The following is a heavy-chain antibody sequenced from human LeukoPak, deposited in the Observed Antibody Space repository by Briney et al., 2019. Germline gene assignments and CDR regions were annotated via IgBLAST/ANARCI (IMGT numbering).Heavy chain of an antibody. V-gene: IGHV1-2*02. CDR2: INPNSGST. CDR1: GYTFTGYY. Sequence: ASVKVSCKASGYTFTGYYMHWVRQAPGQGLEWMGWINPNSGSTNYAQRFQGRVTMTRDTSISTAYMELSSLRSDDTAVYYCARGVVQNYYDSSGYYSEYWGEGTLVTVSS. CDR3: ARGVVQNYYDSSGYYSEY. J-gene: IGHJ4*02. D-gene: IGHD3-22*01.